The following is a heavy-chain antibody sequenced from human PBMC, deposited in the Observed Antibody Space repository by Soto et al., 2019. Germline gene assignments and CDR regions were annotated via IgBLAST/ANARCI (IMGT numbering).Heavy chain of an antibody. V-gene: IGHV4-34*01. D-gene: IGHD3-3*01. CDR1: GGSFSGYY. CDR2: INHSGST. Sequence: QVQLQQWGAGLLKPSETLSLTCAVYGGSFSGYYWSWIRQPPGKGLEWIGEINHSGSTNYNPSLTSRVTISVDTSKNQFSLKLSSVTAADTAVYYCARPRGGGFWSGYSHYYFDYWGQGTLVTVSS. J-gene: IGHJ4*02. CDR3: ARPRGGGFWSGYSHYYFDY.